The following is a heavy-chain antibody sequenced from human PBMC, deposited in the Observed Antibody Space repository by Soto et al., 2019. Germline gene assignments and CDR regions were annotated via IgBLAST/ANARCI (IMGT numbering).Heavy chain of an antibody. V-gene: IGHV1-2*02. J-gene: IGHJ3*02. Sequence: QVHLVQSGAEVKKPGASVKVSCKASRDTFTGYYMHWVRQAPGQGLEWMGWINPNSGGPNYAQKLQCRVTMTSDTSISTVYMELSRLRSDDTAVYYYARSRIPDAFDIWGQGTMVTVSS. CDR3: ARSRIPDAFDI. CDR1: RDTFTGYY. CDR2: INPNSGGP.